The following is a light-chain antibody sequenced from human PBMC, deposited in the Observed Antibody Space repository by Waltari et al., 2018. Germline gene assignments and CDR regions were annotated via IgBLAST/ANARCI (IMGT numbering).Light chain of an antibody. CDR2: AVT. Sequence: QSALTQPASVSGSPGQSITISCTGTSRDVGGYNYVSWYQQHPGKAPTLMIYAVTNRPSVVSNRFSGSKSGNTASLTISGLQAEDEADYYCSSYTSSNTLGFGTGTKVTVL. V-gene: IGLV2-14*03. CDR1: SRDVGGYNY. J-gene: IGLJ1*01. CDR3: SSYTSSNTLG.